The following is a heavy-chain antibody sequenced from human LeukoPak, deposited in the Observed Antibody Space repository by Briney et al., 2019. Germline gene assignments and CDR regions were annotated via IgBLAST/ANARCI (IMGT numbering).Heavy chain of an antibody. D-gene: IGHD2/OR15-2a*01. Sequence: GGSLRLSCAASGFTVSSNYMSWVRQAPGKGLEWVSVIYSGGSTYYADSVKGRFTISRDNSKNTLYLQMNSLRAEDTAVYYCARDVSAGPGADAFDIWGQGTMVTVSS. CDR3: ARDVSAGPGADAFDI. J-gene: IGHJ3*02. V-gene: IGHV3-66*01. CDR2: IYSGGST. CDR1: GFTVSSNY.